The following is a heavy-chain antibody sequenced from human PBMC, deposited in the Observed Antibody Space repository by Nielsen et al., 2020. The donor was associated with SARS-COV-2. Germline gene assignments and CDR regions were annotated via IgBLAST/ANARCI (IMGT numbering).Heavy chain of an antibody. CDR3: AKGTVLDY. J-gene: IGHJ4*02. Sequence: GESLKISCAASGFTFSTYGIHWVRQAPGKGLEWLALISYDGNNKYYADSVKGRFTISRDNSKNTLYLQMNSLRAEDTAIYYCAKGTVLDYWGQRTLVTVSS. CDR2: ISYDGNNK. D-gene: IGHD1-1*01. V-gene: IGHV3-30*18. CDR1: GFTFSTYG.